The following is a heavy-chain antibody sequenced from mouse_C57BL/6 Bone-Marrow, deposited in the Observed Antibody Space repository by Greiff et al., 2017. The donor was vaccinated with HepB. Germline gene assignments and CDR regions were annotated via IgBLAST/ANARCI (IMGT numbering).Heavy chain of an antibody. D-gene: IGHD3-2*02. J-gene: IGHJ3*01. CDR1: GYAFSSSW. Sequence: VQRVESGPELVKPGASVKISCKASGYAFSSSWMNWVKQRPGKGLEWIGRIYPGDGDTNYNGKFKGKATLTADKSSSTAYMQLRSLTSEDSAVYFCARRGSSGYQFAYWGQGTLVTVSA. CDR2: IYPGDGDT. V-gene: IGHV1-82*01. CDR3: ARRGSSGYQFAY.